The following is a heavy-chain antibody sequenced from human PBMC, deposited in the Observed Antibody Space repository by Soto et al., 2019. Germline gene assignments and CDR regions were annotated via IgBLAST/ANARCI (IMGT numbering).Heavy chain of an antibody. V-gene: IGHV3-74*01. CDR2: ISSDASST. J-gene: IGHJ1*01. CDR1: GFTFSSYW. CDR3: PRLPNKSPQN. Sequence: EVQLVESGGGLVQRGGSLRLSCAASGFTFSSYWMHWVRQATGKGLVWVSSISSDASSTSYADPVKGRFTISRDTSKNTLYLQMNSVRAEDTAVYYCPRLPNKSPQNWGQGTLVIVSP.